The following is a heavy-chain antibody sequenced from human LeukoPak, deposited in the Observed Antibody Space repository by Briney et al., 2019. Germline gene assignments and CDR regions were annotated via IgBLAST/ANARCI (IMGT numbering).Heavy chain of an antibody. D-gene: IGHD6-19*01. V-gene: IGHV4-39*07. CDR3: ARVLMGPGHSSGWYGWWYYFDY. CDR2: IYYSGST. J-gene: IGHJ4*02. CDR1: GGSISSSSYY. Sequence: SETLSLTCTISGGSISSSSYYWGWIRQPPGKGLEWIGSIYYSGSTYYNPSLKSRVTISVDTSKNQFSLKLSSVTAADTAVYYCARVLMGPGHSSGWYGWWYYFDYWGQGTLVTVSS.